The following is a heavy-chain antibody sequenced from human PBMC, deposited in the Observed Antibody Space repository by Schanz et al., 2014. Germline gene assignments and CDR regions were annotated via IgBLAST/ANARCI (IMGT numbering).Heavy chain of an antibody. CDR1: GSTFSAYW. CDR3: ARDPNSVNEIDY. D-gene: IGHD5-12*01. V-gene: IGHV3-74*01. J-gene: IGHJ4*02. Sequence: EVKLVESGGGLVQPGGSLRLSCAASGSTFSAYWMHWVRQVPGKGLVWIARINTDETTTKYVDSVKGRFTLSRDNAKNSMYLQMNSLRVEDTAVYYCARDPNSVNEIDYWGQGTLVTVSS. CDR2: INTDETTT.